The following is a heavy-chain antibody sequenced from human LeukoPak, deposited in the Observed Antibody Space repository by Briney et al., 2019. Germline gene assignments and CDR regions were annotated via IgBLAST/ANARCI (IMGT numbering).Heavy chain of an antibody. D-gene: IGHD6-19*01. V-gene: IGHV4-59*08. CDR2: IYYSGST. J-gene: IGHJ4*02. CDR1: GGSISSYY. Sequence: SETLSLTCTVSGGSISSYYWSWIRQPPGKGLEWIGYIYYSGSTNYNPSLKSRVTISVDTSKNQFSLKLSSVTAADTAVYYCARGGIAVAGVPIDYWGQGTLVTVSS. CDR3: ARGGIAVAGVPIDY.